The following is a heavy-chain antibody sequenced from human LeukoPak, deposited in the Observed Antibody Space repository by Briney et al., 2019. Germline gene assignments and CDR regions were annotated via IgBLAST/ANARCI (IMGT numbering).Heavy chain of an antibody. CDR1: GGTFSSYA. CDR2: IIPIFGTA. Sequence: GASVKVSCKASGGTFSSYAISWVRQAPGQGLEWMGGIIPIFGTANYAQKFQGRVTITADESTSTAYMELSSLRSEDTAVYYCARDRPGRYCSTTSCNSASPFDPWGQGTLVTVSS. CDR3: ARDRPGRYCSTTSCNSASPFDP. V-gene: IGHV1-69*13. D-gene: IGHD2-2*02. J-gene: IGHJ5*02.